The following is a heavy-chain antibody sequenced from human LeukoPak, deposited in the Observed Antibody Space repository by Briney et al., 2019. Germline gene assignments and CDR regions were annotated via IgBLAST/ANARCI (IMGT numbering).Heavy chain of an antibody. J-gene: IGHJ5*02. CDR1: GYRFTTYF. CDR2: INPNSGGT. V-gene: IGHV1-2*02. Sequence: ASVKVSCKASGYRFTTYFIHWVRQAPGQGLEWMGWINPNSGGTNYAQKFQGRVTMTRDTSISTAYMELSRLRSDDTAVYYCVRDRPNNWFDPWGQGTLVTVSS. CDR3: VRDRPNNWFDP.